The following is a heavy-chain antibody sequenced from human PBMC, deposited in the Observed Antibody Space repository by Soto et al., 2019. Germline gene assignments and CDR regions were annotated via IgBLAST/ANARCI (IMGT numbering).Heavy chain of an antibody. Sequence: RLSCAASGFTFSDYSMNWVRQAPGKGLEWVAHISASTNTIYYADSVKGRFTISRDNAEDSLYLQMGSLTDEDTAVYYCVRPYKLGPVTKAFFAYWGPGPLVTVYS. D-gene: IGHD4-17*01. CDR1: GFTFSDYS. CDR2: ISASTNTI. V-gene: IGHV3-48*02. J-gene: IGHJ4*02. CDR3: VRPYKLGPVTKAFFAY.